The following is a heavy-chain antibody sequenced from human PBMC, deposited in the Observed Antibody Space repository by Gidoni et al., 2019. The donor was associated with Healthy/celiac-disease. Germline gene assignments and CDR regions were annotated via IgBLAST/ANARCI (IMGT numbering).Heavy chain of an antibody. D-gene: IGHD6-19*01. J-gene: IGHJ6*02. CDR3: ARDRGSSGWSGSLYYYYGMDV. CDR1: GGSISSGGYY. Sequence: QVQLQESGPGLVKPSQTLSLTCTVSGGSISSGGYYWSWIRQHPGKGLEWIGYIYYSGSTYYNPSLKSRVTISVDTSKNQFSLKLSSVTAADTAVYYCARDRGSSGWSGSLYYYYGMDVWGQGTTVTVSS. V-gene: IGHV4-31*03. CDR2: IYYSGST.